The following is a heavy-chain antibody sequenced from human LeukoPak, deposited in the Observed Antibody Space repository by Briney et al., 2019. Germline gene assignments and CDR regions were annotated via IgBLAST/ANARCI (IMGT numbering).Heavy chain of an antibody. CDR2: MNPNSVNT. J-gene: IGHJ3*02. CDR3: ARDDYYDSSGYYGFSFLEGDAFDI. CDR1: GYTFTSYG. Sequence: ASVKVSCKASGYTFTSYGINWVRQATGQGLEWMGWMNPNSVNTGYAQKFQGRVTMTRDTSISTAYMELSRLRSDDTAVYYCARDDYYDSSGYYGFSFLEGDAFDIWGQGTMVTVSS. V-gene: IGHV1-8*02. D-gene: IGHD3-22*01.